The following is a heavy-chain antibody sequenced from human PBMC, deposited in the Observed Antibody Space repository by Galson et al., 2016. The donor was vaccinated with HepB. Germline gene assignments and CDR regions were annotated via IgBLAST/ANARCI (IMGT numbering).Heavy chain of an antibody. CDR2: IIAVFRIG. J-gene: IGHJ3*02. D-gene: IGHD6-13*01. CDR3: AREFPGSARGTRDAFDI. Sequence: SVKVSCKASGGTFSNYAFSWVRQAPGQGLEWMGGIIAVFRIGNYAQKFQGRVKITADDSTSTAYMELSSLRSEDTAVYYCAREFPGSARGTRDAFDIWGQGTMVTVSS. CDR1: GGTFSNYA. V-gene: IGHV1-69*13.